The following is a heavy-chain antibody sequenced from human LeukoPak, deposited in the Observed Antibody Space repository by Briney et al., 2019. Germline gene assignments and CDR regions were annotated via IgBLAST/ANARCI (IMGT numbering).Heavy chain of an antibody. Sequence: GGSLRLSCAASGFTFSLYGMHWVRQAPGKGLEWVAVIWYDGSNENYADSVKGRFTISRDNSKNTLYLQMNSLRAEDTAVYYCARDMGDDAFDIWGQGTMVTVSS. CDR2: IWYDGSNE. CDR3: ARDMGDDAFDI. D-gene: IGHD3-16*01. J-gene: IGHJ3*02. CDR1: GFTFSLYG. V-gene: IGHV3-33*01.